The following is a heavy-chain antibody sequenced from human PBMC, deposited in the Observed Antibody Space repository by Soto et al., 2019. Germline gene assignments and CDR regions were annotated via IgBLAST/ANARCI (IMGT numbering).Heavy chain of an antibody. Sequence: PPETLSLTSAVYGGSVNGYYWNWIRPPPGKGLEWIGEISHTGGTHYNPSLKSRVTMSVDTSKNQVSLRLSSVTAADTAIYYCATRITVFGLLIPPFDPWGQGTQVTVSS. D-gene: IGHD3-3*01. CDR2: ISHTGGT. CDR1: GGSVNGYY. V-gene: IGHV4-34*01. CDR3: ATRITVFGLLIPPFDP. J-gene: IGHJ5*02.